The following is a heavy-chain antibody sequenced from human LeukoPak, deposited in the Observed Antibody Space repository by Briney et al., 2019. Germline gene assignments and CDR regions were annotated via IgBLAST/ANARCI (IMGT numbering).Heavy chain of an antibody. J-gene: IGHJ4*02. Sequence: GGSLRLSCAASGFTFSSYDMHWVRQVIGTGLEWVSTIGTAGDTYYPGSVKGRFTISRENAKNSLYLQMNSLRAGDTAVYYCARGSAKLRWYHSSLDYWGQGTLVTVSS. V-gene: IGHV3-13*01. CDR3: ARGSAKLRWYHSSLDY. D-gene: IGHD4-23*01. CDR1: GFTFSSYD. CDR2: IGTAGDT.